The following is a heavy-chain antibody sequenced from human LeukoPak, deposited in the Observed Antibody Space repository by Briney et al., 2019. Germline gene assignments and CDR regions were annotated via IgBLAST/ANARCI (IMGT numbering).Heavy chain of an antibody. Sequence: GASVKVSCKASGGTFSSYAISWVRQAPGQGLEWMGGFIPIFGTANYAQKFQGRVAITTDESTSTAYMELSSLRSEDTAVYYCASSYRSGWSTGAHQSDYWGQGTLVTVSS. CDR1: GGTFSSYA. J-gene: IGHJ4*02. V-gene: IGHV1-69*05. CDR2: FIPIFGTA. D-gene: IGHD6-19*01. CDR3: ASSYRSGWSTGAHQSDY.